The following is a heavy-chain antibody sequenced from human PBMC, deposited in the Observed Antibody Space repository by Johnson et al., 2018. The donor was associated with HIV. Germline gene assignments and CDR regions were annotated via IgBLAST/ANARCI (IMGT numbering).Heavy chain of an antibody. V-gene: IGHV3-30*02. Sequence: QVQLVESGGGVVQPGGSLRLSCAASGFTFSSYGMHWVSQAPGKGLELVAFIRYDGSNKYYADSVKGRFTISRDNSKNTLYQQMNSLRAEDTAVYYCAKGLWGGTYPHDANDFWGQGTKVTVSS. CDR1: GFTFSSYG. CDR3: AKGLWGGTYPHDANDF. D-gene: IGHD1-26*01. J-gene: IGHJ3*01. CDR2: IRYDGSNK.